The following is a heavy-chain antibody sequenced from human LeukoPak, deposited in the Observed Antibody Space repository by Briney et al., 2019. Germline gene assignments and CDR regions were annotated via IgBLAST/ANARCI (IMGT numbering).Heavy chain of an antibody. V-gene: IGHV3-66*01. Sequence: PGGSLRLPCAASGFTVSSNYMSWVRQAPGKGLEWVAVIYSGGSTYYADSVKGRVTVSRDNSKNTLYLQMNSLRAEDTAVYYCASNYGSSLYFDYWGQGTLVTVSS. CDR1: GFTVSSNY. CDR3: ASNYGSSLYFDY. J-gene: IGHJ4*02. CDR2: IYSGGST. D-gene: IGHD3-10*01.